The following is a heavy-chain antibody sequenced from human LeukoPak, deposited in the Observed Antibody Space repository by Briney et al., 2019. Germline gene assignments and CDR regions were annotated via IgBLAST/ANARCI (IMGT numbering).Heavy chain of an antibody. CDR2: INPSGGST. J-gene: IGHJ1*01. CDR3: ARAYCGGDCYSLYFQH. V-gene: IGHV1-46*01. CDR1: GYTFTSYY. D-gene: IGHD2-21*02. Sequence: ASVKVSCKASGYTFTSYYMHWVRQAPGQGLEWMGIINPSGGSTSYAQKFQGRVTTTRDTSTTTVYMELSGLRSEDTAVYYCARAYCGGDCYSLYFQHWGQGTLVTVSS.